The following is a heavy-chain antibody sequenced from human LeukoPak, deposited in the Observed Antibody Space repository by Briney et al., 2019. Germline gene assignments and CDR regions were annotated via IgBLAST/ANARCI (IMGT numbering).Heavy chain of an antibody. D-gene: IGHD7-27*01. CDR2: ITPIFRTP. J-gene: IGHJ4*02. CDR3: VGGAPNWGFDY. CDR1: GGTFSSTT. Sequence: ASVKVSCKASGGTFSSTTINWVRQAPGQGLEWMGGITPIFRTPNYAQKFQGRVTMTRDTSISTAYMELSSLRSEDTAVYYCVGGAPNWGFDYWGQGTLVTVSS. V-gene: IGHV1-69*05.